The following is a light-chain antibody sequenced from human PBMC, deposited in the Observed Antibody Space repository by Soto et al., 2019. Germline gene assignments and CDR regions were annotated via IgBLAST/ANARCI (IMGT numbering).Light chain of an antibody. CDR1: QSVSIR. J-gene: IGKJ1*01. V-gene: IGKV3-15*01. CDR3: QHYNNWPPWT. CDR2: DAS. Sequence: EIIMTQSPDILSVSPGERATLSCRASQSVSIRVAWYQQRPGQAPRLLIFDASTRATGIPARFSGSGSGTEFTLTISSLQAEDFAIYYCQHYNNWPPWTFGQGTKVDIK.